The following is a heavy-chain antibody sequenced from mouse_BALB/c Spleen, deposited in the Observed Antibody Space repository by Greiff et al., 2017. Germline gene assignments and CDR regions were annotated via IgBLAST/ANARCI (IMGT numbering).Heavy chain of an antibody. CDR2: INPSNGRT. D-gene: IGHD1-1*01. CDR1: GYTFTSYW. V-gene: IGHV1S81*02. CDR3: ARLAVYYYGRLDY. Sequence: QVQLQQPGAELVKPGASVKLSCKASGYTFTSYWMHWVKQRPGQGLEWIGEINPSNGRTNYNEKFKSKATLTVDKSSSTAYMQLSSLTSEDSAVYYCARLAVYYYGRLDYWGQGTTLTVSS. J-gene: IGHJ2*01.